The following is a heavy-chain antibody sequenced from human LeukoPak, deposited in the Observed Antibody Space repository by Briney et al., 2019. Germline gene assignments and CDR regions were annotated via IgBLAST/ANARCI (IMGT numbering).Heavy chain of an antibody. CDR1: GYTFTSYD. D-gene: IGHD5-18*01. V-gene: IGHV1-8*03. CDR3: ARGKEGIQLWSDYYYYMDV. CDR2: MNPNGGNT. Sequence: ASVKVSCKASGYTFTSYDINWVRQATGQGLEWMGWMNPNGGNTGYAQKFQGRVTITRNTSISTAYMELSSLRSEDTAVYYCARGKEGIQLWSDYYYYMDVWGKGTTVTVSS. J-gene: IGHJ6*03.